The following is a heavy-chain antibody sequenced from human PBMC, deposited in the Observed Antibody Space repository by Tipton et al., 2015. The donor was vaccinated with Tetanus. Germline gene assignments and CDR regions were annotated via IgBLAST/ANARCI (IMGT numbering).Heavy chain of an antibody. CDR3: SRRPLTIYGWDV. CDR1: GFTFESHY. D-gene: IGHD1-1*01. Sequence: GSLRLSCAASGFTFESHYMHWVRQTPGKGLVWISRINPDGSRTNYADSEKGRFTITRDNAKTTGYLQMNSLRAEDTAVYFCSRRPLTIYGWDVWRQGTPLTVS. CDR2: INPDGSRT. V-gene: IGHV3-74*01. J-gene: IGHJ6*02.